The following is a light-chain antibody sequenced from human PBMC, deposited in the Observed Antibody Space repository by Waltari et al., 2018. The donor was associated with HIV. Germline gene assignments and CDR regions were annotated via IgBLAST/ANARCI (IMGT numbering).Light chain of an antibody. Sequence: QSALTQPASVSGSPGQSITISCTGTSSDVGGYDHVSWYQQHPGKAPKLMISDVSNRPSGVSNRFSGSKSGTTASLTISGLQAEDEADYYCSSYTKGTSLRVFGTGTTVTVL. J-gene: IGLJ1*01. CDR3: SSYTKGTSLRV. CDR1: SSDVGGYDH. V-gene: IGLV2-14*01. CDR2: DVS.